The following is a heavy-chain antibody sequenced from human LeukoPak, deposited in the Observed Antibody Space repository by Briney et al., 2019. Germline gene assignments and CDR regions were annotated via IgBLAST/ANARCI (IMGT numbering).Heavy chain of an antibody. D-gene: IGHD3-10*01. J-gene: IGHJ4*02. Sequence: GGSLRLSCAASGFTFSSYSMNWVRQAPGKGLEWVSSISSSSSYIDYADSVKGRFTISRDNAKNSLYLQMNSLRAEDTAVYYCARNPYGSGSYYPDFDYWGQGTLVTVSS. CDR1: GFTFSSYS. V-gene: IGHV3-21*01. CDR3: ARNPYGSGSYYPDFDY. CDR2: ISSSSSYI.